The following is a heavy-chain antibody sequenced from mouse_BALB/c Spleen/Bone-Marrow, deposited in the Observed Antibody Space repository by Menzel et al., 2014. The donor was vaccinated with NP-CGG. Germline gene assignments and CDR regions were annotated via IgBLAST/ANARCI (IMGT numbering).Heavy chain of an antibody. V-gene: IGHV1-67*01. CDR3: ARSGYGYDWFAY. Sequence: QVQLQQSGPELVRPGVSVKISCKGSGYTFTDYAMHWVKQSHAKSLEWIGVISTYSGNTNYNQKFKDKATMTVDKSSSTAYMELARLTSEDSAIYYCARSGYGYDWFAYWGQGTLVTVSA. CDR2: ISTYSGNT. D-gene: IGHD2-2*01. CDR1: GYTFTDYA. J-gene: IGHJ3*01.